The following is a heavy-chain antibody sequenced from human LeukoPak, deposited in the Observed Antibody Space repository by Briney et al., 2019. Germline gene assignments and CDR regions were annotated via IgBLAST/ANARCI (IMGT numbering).Heavy chain of an antibody. D-gene: IGHD6-19*01. Sequence: SETLSLTCTVSGGSITSSFWSWIRQPPGKRLEWIGYIYYSGSTYYNPSLKSRVTISVYTSKSQFSLKLSSVTAADTAVYYCARGGSSGRRSVDYFDYWGQGTLVTVS. CDR3: ARGGSSGRRSVDYFDY. V-gene: IGHV4-59*08. J-gene: IGHJ4*02. CDR2: IYYSGST. CDR1: GGSITSSF.